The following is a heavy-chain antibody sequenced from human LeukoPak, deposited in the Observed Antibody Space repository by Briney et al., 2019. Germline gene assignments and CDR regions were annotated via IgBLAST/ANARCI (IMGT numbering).Heavy chain of an antibody. CDR3: ATPPRYYYDSSGYYYPFSY. J-gene: IGHJ4*02. CDR2: INTNTGNP. D-gene: IGHD3-22*01. CDR1: GYTFTSYA. Sequence: ASVKVSCKASGYTFTSYAMNWVRQAPGQGLEWMGWINTNTGNPTYAQGLTGRFVFSLDTSVSTAYLQISSLKAEDTAVYYCATPPRYYYDSSGYYYPFSYWGQGTLVTVSS. V-gene: IGHV7-4-1*02.